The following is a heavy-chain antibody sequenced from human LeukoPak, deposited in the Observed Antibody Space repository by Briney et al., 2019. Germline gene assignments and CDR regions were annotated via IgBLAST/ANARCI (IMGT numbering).Heavy chain of an antibody. V-gene: IGHV3-74*01. Sequence: QPGGSLRFSCAASGFTFSSYWMHWVRQPPGKGLVWVSRIKSDGSNIVYADSVKGRFTISRDNAKNTLFLQMNSLRAEDTAVYYCARDGDWGGYSHPDQWGQGTLVTVSS. CDR1: GFTFSSYW. D-gene: IGHD2-15*01. CDR3: ARDGDWGGYSHPDQ. CDR2: IKSDGSNI. J-gene: IGHJ4*02.